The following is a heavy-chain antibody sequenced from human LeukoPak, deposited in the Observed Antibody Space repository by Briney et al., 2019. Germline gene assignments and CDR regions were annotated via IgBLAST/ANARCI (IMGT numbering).Heavy chain of an antibody. D-gene: IGHD4-17*01. V-gene: IGHV1-69*16. CDR2: IIPILAAA. J-gene: IGHJ4*02. Sequence: GASVKVSCKASGGTFMRHSISWVRQAPGQGLEWMGGIIPILAAADYPQKYQGRVTITTDESTSTVFMELSSITSEDSAVYYCGSKVITGTTLDHYFDSWGQGTLVTVSS. CDR3: GSKVITGTTLDHYFDS. CDR1: GGTFMRHS.